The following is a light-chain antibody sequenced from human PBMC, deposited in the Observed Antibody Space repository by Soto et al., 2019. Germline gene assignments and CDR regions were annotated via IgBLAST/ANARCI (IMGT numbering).Light chain of an antibody. CDR3: QQYNSYSPW. Sequence: DSQMSQSPSTKCESAGDRVQINCRASQSISSWLAWYQQKPGKAPKILIYDASSLESGVPSRFSGSGSGTEFNLTLSSLQPDDFATYYCQQYNSYSPWFGQVAIVDVK. CDR2: DAS. V-gene: IGKV1-5*01. J-gene: IGKJ1*01. CDR1: QSISSW.